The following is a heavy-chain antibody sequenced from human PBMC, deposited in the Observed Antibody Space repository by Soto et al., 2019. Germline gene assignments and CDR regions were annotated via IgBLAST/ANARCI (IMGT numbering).Heavy chain of an antibody. V-gene: IGHV3-21*01. CDR3: ARALDNWYGMDV. Sequence: ESGGGLVKPGGSLRLSCAASGFTFSSYSMNWVRQAPGKGLEWVSSISSSSSYIYYADSVKGRFTISRDNAKNSLYLQMNSLRAEDTAVYYCARALDNWYGMDVWGQGTTVTVSS. CDR1: GFTFSSYS. CDR2: ISSSSSYI. D-gene: IGHD1-20*01. J-gene: IGHJ6*02.